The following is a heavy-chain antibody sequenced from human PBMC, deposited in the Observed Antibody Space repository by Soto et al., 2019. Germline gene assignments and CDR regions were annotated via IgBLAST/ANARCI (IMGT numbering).Heavy chain of an antibody. D-gene: IGHD1-20*01. CDR1: GGSISSSSYY. CDR3: ARQPLTGYFDY. CDR2: IYYSGST. V-gene: IGHV4-39*01. J-gene: IGHJ4*02. Sequence: SETLSLTCTVSGGSISSSSYYGGWIRQPPGKGLEWIGSIYYSGSTYYNPSLKSRVTISVDTSKNQFSLKLSSVTAADTAVYYCARQPLTGYFDYWGQGTLVTVSS.